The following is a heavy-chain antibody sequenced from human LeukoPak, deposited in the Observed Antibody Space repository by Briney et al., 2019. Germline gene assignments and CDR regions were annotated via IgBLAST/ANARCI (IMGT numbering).Heavy chain of an antibody. Sequence: GGSLRLSCAASGLTFDDYAMHWVRQAPGKGLEWVSLISWDGGSTYYADSVKGRFTISRDNSKNSLYLQMNSLRAEDTALYYCAKDIYGSGIGLGYFDYWGQGTLVTVSS. V-gene: IGHV3-43D*03. CDR1: GLTFDDYA. CDR2: ISWDGGST. CDR3: AKDIYGSGIGLGYFDY. J-gene: IGHJ4*02. D-gene: IGHD3-10*01.